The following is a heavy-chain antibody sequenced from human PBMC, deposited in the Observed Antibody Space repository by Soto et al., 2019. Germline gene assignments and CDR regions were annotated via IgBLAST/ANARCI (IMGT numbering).Heavy chain of an antibody. CDR1: GYTFTGYY. Sequence: ASVKVSCKASGYTFTGYYMHWVRQAPGQGLEWMGWINPNSGGTNYAQKFQGWVTMTRDTSISTAYMELSRLRSDDTAVYYCARPIAAAGTHDAFDIWGQGTMVTVSS. J-gene: IGHJ3*02. V-gene: IGHV1-2*04. CDR3: ARPIAAAGTHDAFDI. D-gene: IGHD6-13*01. CDR2: INPNSGGT.